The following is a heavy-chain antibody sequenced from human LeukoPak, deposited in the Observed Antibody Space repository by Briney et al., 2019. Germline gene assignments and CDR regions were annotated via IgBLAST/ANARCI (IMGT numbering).Heavy chain of an antibody. J-gene: IGHJ4*02. Sequence: SVKVSCKASGGTFSSYAISWVRQAPGQGLEWMGRIIPILGIANYAQKFQGRVTITADKSTSTAYMELSSLRSEDTAVYYCARDGNWAYHNQSTPSDWGQGTLVTVSS. CDR3: ARDGNWAYHNQSTPSD. D-gene: IGHD2-2*01. CDR1: GGTFSSYA. CDR2: IIPILGIA. V-gene: IGHV1-69*04.